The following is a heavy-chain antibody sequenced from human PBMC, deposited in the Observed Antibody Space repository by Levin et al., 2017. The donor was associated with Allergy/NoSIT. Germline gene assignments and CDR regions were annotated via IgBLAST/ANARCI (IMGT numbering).Heavy chain of an antibody. V-gene: IGHV3-30*04. D-gene: IGHD3-22*01. CDR3: ARDRYNSHNSGYTDY. CDR1: GFSLSDYA. Sequence: GGSLRLSCAASGFSLSDYAVHWVRQAPGKGLEWVAVLSFDGDKKYGDSVKGRFTISRDNPENTMDLQMNSLRAEDTAVYYCARDRYNSHNSGYTDYWGQGTLVTVSS. J-gene: IGHJ4*02. CDR2: LSFDGDKK.